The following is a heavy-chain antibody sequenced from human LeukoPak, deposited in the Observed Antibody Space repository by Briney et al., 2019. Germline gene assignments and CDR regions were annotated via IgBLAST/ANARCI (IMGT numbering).Heavy chain of an antibody. CDR1: GYRFSTYD. Sequence: GASVKVSCKASGYRFSTYDINWIRQASGQGLEWMGWMDPNSANTGYAQKFQDRVTITWNTSISTAYMELSSLRSDDTAVYYCARLLDYPPRDGMDVWGQGTTVTVSS. CDR2: MDPNSANT. CDR3: ARLLDYPPRDGMDV. J-gene: IGHJ6*02. D-gene: IGHD2-8*01. V-gene: IGHV1-8*03.